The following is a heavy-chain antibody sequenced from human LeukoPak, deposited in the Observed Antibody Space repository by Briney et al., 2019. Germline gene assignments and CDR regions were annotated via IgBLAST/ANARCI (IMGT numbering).Heavy chain of an antibody. V-gene: IGHV4-39*01. CDR2: IYYSGRT. CDR1: AGSISSSNYY. CDR3: ARGRPDGSGSYYKFDP. J-gene: IGHJ5*02. Sequence: PSETLSLTCTVSAGSISSSNYYWGWIRQPPGKGLEWIGSIYYSGRTYYNPSLKSRVTISVGTSKKQFSLKLSSVTAADTAVYYCARGRPDGSGSYYKFDPWGQGTLVTVSS. D-gene: IGHD3-10*01.